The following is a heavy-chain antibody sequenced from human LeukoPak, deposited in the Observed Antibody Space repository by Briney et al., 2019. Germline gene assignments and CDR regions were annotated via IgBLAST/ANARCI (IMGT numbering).Heavy chain of an antibody. V-gene: IGHV3-49*04. Sequence: PGRSLRLSCTASGFTFGDYAMSWVRQAPGKGLEWVGFIRSKAYGGTTEYAASVKGRFTISRDDSKSIAYLQMNSLKTEDTAVYYCTRVNGSGWFNACPHFDYWGQGTLVTVSS. CDR3: TRVNGSGWFNACPHFDY. D-gene: IGHD6-19*01. J-gene: IGHJ4*02. CDR1: GFTFGDYA. CDR2: IRSKAYGGTT.